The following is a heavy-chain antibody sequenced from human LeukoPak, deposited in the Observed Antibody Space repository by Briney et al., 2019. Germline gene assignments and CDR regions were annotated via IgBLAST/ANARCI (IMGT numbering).Heavy chain of an antibody. CDR1: GYTFISYG. CDR3: ATNYYDSSGYYFLLDY. CDR2: VSGYNGDT. V-gene: IGHV1-18*01. J-gene: IGHJ4*02. D-gene: IGHD3-22*01. Sequence: ASVKVSCKASGYTFISYGISWVRQAPGQGLEWMGSVSGYNGDTNYAQKLQGRVTMTTDTSTSTAFMELRSLRSDDTAVYYCATNYYDSSGYYFLLDYWGQGTLVTVSS.